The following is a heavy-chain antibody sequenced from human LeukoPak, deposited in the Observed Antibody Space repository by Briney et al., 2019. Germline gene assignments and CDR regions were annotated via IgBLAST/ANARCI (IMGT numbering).Heavy chain of an antibody. J-gene: IGHJ3*02. Sequence: GGSLRLSCAASGFTFSSYAMSWVRQAPGKGLEWVSAISGSGGSTYYADSVKGRFTISRDNSKNTLYLQMNSLRAEDTAVYYCAKDLLRYFDWLVGAFDIWGQGTMVTVSS. V-gene: IGHV3-23*01. CDR2: ISGSGGST. CDR1: GFTFSSYA. CDR3: AKDLLRYFDWLVGAFDI. D-gene: IGHD3-9*01.